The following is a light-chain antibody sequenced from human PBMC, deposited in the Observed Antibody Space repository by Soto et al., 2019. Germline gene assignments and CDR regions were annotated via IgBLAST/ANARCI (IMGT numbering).Light chain of an antibody. Sequence: QSALTQPASVSGSPGQSITISCTEISSDVGEYTYVSWYQQHPGTAPKLIIYDVSNRPSGVSNRFSGSKSGSTASLTISGLQAEDEADYYCSAYTTSIALYVFGAGTKLTVL. J-gene: IGLJ1*01. V-gene: IGLV2-14*03. CDR2: DVS. CDR3: SAYTTSIALYV. CDR1: SSDVGEYTY.